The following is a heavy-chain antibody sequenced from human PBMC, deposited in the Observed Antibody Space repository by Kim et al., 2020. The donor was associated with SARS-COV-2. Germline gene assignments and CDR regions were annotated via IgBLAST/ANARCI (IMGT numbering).Heavy chain of an antibody. Sequence: GRFTISRDNSKSTLYLQMNSLRAEDTAVYYCAKDGAHYDSSGYYGHYFDYWGQGTLVTVSS. D-gene: IGHD3-22*01. J-gene: IGHJ4*02. V-gene: IGHV3-23*01. CDR3: AKDGAHYDSSGYYGHYFDY.